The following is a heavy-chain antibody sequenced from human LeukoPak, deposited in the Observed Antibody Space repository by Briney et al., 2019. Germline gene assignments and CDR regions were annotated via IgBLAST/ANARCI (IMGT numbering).Heavy chain of an antibody. Sequence: SETLSLTCAVYGGSFSGYYWSWIRQPPGKGLEWIGEINHSGSTDYNPSLKSRVTISVDTSKNQFSLKLSPVTAADTAVYYCARGLQRTYYYDSSGTKYYFDYWGQGTLVTVSS. V-gene: IGHV4-34*01. D-gene: IGHD3-22*01. J-gene: IGHJ4*02. CDR1: GGSFSGYY. CDR3: ARGLQRTYYYDSSGTKYYFDY. CDR2: INHSGST.